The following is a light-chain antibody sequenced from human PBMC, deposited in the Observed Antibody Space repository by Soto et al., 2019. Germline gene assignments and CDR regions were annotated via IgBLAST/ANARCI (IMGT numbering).Light chain of an antibody. CDR1: SSDVGGYNY. Sequence: QSVLTQPASVSGSPGQSIAISCTGTSSDVGGYNYVTWYQPHPGKAPKLMIYDVSNRPSGVSDRFSGSKSGNTASLTISGLQAEDEGDYYCNSYTSSSTYVFGTGTKVTVL. CDR3: NSYTSSSTYV. V-gene: IGLV2-14*03. CDR2: DVS. J-gene: IGLJ1*01.